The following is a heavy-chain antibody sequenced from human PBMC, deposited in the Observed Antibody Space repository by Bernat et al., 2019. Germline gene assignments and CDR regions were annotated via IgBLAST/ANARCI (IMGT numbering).Heavy chain of an antibody. CDR2: IIPIFGTA. D-gene: IGHD1-26*01. Sequence: QVQLVQSGAEVKKPGSSVKVSCKASGGTFSSYAISWVRQAPGQGLEWMGGIIPIFGTANYAQKFQGRVKITADESTSQAYMGLSSLRSEETAVYYWAKGGSSHDAFDIWGQGTMVTVSS. CDR3: AKGGSSHDAFDI. CDR1: GGTFSSYA. J-gene: IGHJ3*02. V-gene: IGHV1-69*01.